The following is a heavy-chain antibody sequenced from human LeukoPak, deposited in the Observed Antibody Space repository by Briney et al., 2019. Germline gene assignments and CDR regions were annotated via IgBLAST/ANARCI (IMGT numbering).Heavy chain of an antibody. J-gene: IGHJ4*02. CDR1: GGSISSSSYY. Sequence: SETLSLTCTVSGGSISSSSYYWGWIRQPPGKGLEWIGSIYYSGSTYYNPSLKSRVTISVDTSKNQFSLKLSSVTAADTAVYYCARGNRFSGGLYYFDYWGQGTLVTVSS. V-gene: IGHV4-39*07. D-gene: IGHD3-3*01. CDR2: IYYSGST. CDR3: ARGNRFSGGLYYFDY.